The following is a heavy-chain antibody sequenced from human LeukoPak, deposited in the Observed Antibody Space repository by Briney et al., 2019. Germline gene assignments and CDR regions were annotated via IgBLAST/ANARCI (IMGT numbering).Heavy chain of an antibody. D-gene: IGHD6-19*01. CDR2: IDTSSAYI. CDR1: EITFRSYS. V-gene: IGHV3-21*01. Sequence: GGSLRLSCAASEITFRSYSMNWVRQAPGKGLEWVSSIDTSSAYIFYADSVKGRFTISRDNAKNSLYLQMNSLRAEDTAVYYCARQDSSGWSQDYWGQGTLVTVSS. CDR3: ARQDSSGWSQDY. J-gene: IGHJ4*02.